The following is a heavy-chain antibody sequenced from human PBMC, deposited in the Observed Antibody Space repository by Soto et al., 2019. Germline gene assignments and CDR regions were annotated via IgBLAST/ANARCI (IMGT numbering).Heavy chain of an antibody. Sequence: SETLSLTCTVSSSSITSGDYYWSWIRQPPGKGLEWIGYIYYSGSTYYNPSLKSRITMSADTSKNQLSLNLSSVTAADTAMYYCAAGPAREEHFAYWVQGTLVTVSA. CDR1: SSSITSGDYY. CDR3: AAGPAREEHFAY. V-gene: IGHV4-30-4*01. J-gene: IGHJ4*02. D-gene: IGHD1-1*01. CDR2: IYYSGST.